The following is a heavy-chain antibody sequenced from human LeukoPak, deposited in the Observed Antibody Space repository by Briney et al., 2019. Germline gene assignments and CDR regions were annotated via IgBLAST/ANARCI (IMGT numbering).Heavy chain of an antibody. CDR2: IYSDESYK. J-gene: IGHJ2*01. D-gene: IGHD2-21*02. CDR1: GFSFRNYG. V-gene: IGHV3-33*01. CDR3: ARGLGDWGSGWYFDL. Sequence: PGGSLRLSCAASGFSFRNYGLHWVRQAPGKGLEWVTVIYSDESYKYYADSVKGRFTISRANSKNTLYLQMSSLRAEDTAVYYCARGLGDWGSGWYFDLWGRGTLVTVSS.